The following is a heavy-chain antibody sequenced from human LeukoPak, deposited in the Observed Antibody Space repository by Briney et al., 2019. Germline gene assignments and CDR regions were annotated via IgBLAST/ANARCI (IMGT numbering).Heavy chain of an antibody. J-gene: IGHJ6*03. D-gene: IGHD6-19*01. CDR2: ISAYNGNT. Sequence: ASVKVSCKASGYTFTSYGISWVRQAPGQGLEWMGWISAYNGNTNYAQKLQGRVTMTTDTSTSTAYMELRSLRSDDTAVYYCARVGAGYSSGWYGGDKDKYYYYMDVWGKGTTVTVSS. CDR1: GYTFTSYG. V-gene: IGHV1-18*01. CDR3: ARVGAGYSSGWYGGDKDKYYYYMDV.